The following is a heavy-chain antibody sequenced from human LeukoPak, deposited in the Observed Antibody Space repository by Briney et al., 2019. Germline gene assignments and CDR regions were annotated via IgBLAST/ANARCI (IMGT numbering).Heavy chain of an antibody. Sequence: GGSLRLSCAASGFTFSSYSINWVRQAPGKGLEWVSSISSSSSYIYYADSVKGRFTISRDNAENSLYLQMNSLRAEDTAIYYCVKDKSAARPPHYMDVWGKGTTVTVSS. CDR2: ISSSSSYI. J-gene: IGHJ6*03. CDR3: VKDKSAARPPHYMDV. CDR1: GFTFSSYS. V-gene: IGHV3-21*04. D-gene: IGHD6-6*01.